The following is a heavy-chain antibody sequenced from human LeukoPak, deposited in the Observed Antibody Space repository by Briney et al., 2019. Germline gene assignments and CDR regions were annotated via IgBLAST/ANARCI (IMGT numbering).Heavy chain of an antibody. CDR3: ARFPLSGTPDY. Sequence: GESLKISCKGSGYSFTSYWIGWVRQMPGKGLEWMGIIYPGDSDSRYSPSFQGQVTISADKSISTAYPQWNSLEASDTAIYYCARFPLSGTPDYWGQGTLVTVSS. D-gene: IGHD6-13*01. CDR1: GYSFTSYW. V-gene: IGHV5-51*01. CDR2: IYPGDSDS. J-gene: IGHJ4*02.